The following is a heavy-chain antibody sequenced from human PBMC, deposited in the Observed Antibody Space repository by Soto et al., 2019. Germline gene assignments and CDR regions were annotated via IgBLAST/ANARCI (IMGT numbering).Heavy chain of an antibody. V-gene: IGHV3-23*01. CDR3: AKDVTTGTTGRWFDP. D-gene: IGHD1-1*01. J-gene: IGHJ5*02. Sequence: GGSLRLSCAASGFTFKNYAMSWVRQAPGKGLEWVSGISGSGDTTYYADSVKGRFTISRDNSKNTVYVQMNSLRAEDTAVYYCAKDVTTGTTGRWFDPWGQGTLVTVSS. CDR2: ISGSGDTT. CDR1: GFTFKNYA.